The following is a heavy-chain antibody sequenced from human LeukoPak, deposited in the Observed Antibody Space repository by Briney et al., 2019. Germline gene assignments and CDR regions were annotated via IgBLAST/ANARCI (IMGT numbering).Heavy chain of an antibody. Sequence: SQTLSLTCTVSGGSISSGDYYWSWIRQPPGKGLEWIGYIYYSGSTYYNPSLKSRVTISVDTSKNQFSLKLSSVTAADTAVYYCARVLLWFGESETPQFDPWGQGTLVTVSS. CDR3: ARVLLWFGESETPQFDP. CDR1: GGSISSGDYY. CDR2: IYYSGST. D-gene: IGHD3-10*01. J-gene: IGHJ5*02. V-gene: IGHV4-30-4*01.